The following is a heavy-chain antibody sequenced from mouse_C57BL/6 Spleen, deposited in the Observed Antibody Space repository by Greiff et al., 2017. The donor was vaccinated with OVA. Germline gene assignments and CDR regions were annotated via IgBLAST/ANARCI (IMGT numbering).Heavy chain of an antibody. CDR1: GYTFTSYW. CDR2: IDPSDSET. Sequence: QVQLQQPGAELVRPGSSVKRSCKASGYTFTSYWMHGGKQRPIQGLEWIGTIDPSDSETHYNQKFKDKATLTVDKSSSTAYMQLSSLTSEASAVYYCARSGTTVVATGAYWGQGTLVTVSA. D-gene: IGHD1-1*01. CDR3: ARSGTTVVATGAY. V-gene: IGHV1-52*01. J-gene: IGHJ3*01.